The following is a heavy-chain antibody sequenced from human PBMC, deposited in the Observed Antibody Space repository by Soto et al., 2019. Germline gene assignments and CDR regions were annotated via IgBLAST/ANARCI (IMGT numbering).Heavy chain of an antibody. CDR3: ARDKGSSGYYGVFDY. CDR1: GGTFSSYA. CDR2: IIPIFGTA. D-gene: IGHD3-22*01. J-gene: IGHJ4*02. V-gene: IGHV1-69*13. Sequence: GASVKVSCKASGGTFSSYAISWVRQAPGQGLEWMGGIIPIFGTANYAQKFQGRVTITADESMSTAYMELSSLRSEDTAVYYCARDKGSSGYYGVFDYWGQGTLVTVSS.